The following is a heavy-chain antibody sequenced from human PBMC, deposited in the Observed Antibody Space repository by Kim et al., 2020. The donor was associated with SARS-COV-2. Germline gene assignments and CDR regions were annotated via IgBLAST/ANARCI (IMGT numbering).Heavy chain of an antibody. CDR3: ARDPSTAIREASWARNFFDP. J-gene: IGHJ5*02. Sequence: GGSLRLSCAASGFTFTTYGMHWVRQAPVKGLEWLALISYDGNTQYYADSVRGRFTISRDNSKNTLYLQIESLTAGDTAVYYCARDPSTAIREASWARNFFDPWGQGTLVTVSS. CDR2: ISYDGNTQ. V-gene: IGHV3-33*05. D-gene: IGHD3-10*01. CDR1: GFTFTTYG.